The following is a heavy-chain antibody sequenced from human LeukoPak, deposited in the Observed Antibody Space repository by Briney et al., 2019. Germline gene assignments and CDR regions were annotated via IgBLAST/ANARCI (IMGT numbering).Heavy chain of an antibody. CDR1: GFTFSSYG. J-gene: IGHJ4*02. V-gene: IGHV3-30*02. CDR3: AKAQGGWELPKGYFDY. D-gene: IGHD1-26*01. CDR2: IRYDGSNE. Sequence: QPGGSLRLSCAASGFTFSSYGMHWVRQAPGKGLEWVSFIRYDGSNEYYADSVKGRFTISRDNSKNTLYLQMNSLRAEDTAVYYCAKAQGGWELPKGYFDYWGQGTLVTVSS.